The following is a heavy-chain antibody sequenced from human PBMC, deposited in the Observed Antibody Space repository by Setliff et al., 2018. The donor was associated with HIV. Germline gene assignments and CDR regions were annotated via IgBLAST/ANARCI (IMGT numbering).Heavy chain of an antibody. Sequence: PGGSLRLSCVASGTDLNVGYMSWIRQAPGKGLEWVSHIYPDSNNIDYTDSVKGRFTISRDNAKNSLYLQMNSLRAEDTALYYCAKDSGDGYNLEDYFDSLGQGTLVTVS. V-gene: IGHV3-11*05. CDR3: AKDSGDGYNLEDYFDS. J-gene: IGHJ4*02. CDR1: GTDLNVGY. D-gene: IGHD5-12*01. CDR2: IYPDSNNI.